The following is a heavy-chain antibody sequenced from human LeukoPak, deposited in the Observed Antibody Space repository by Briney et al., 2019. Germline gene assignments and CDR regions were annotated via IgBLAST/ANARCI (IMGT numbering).Heavy chain of an antibody. J-gene: IGHJ4*02. CDR2: ISYDGSNK. V-gene: IGHV3-30-3*01. CDR3: ARAAVIVGASYFDY. Sequence: GRSLRLSCAASGLTFSSYAMHWVRQAPGKGLEWVAVISYDGSNKYYADSVKGRFTISRDNSKNTLYLQMNSLRAEDTAVYYCARAAVIVGASYFDYWGQGTLVTVSS. D-gene: IGHD1-26*01. CDR1: GLTFSSYA.